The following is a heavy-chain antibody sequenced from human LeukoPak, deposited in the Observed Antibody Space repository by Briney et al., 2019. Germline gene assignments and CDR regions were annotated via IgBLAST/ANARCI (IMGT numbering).Heavy chain of an antibody. D-gene: IGHD6-19*01. CDR2: LWYDGSNN. J-gene: IGHJ4*02. V-gene: IGHV3-33*01. CDR1: GFSFSDYG. Sequence: GGSLRLSCAASGFSFSDYGMLWVRQAPGKGLEWVALLWYDGSNNYYADSVKGRFTISRDNSKNTLYLQMDSLRFEDTAVYYCARGHGSSGWPFDFWGQGTLVTVSS. CDR3: ARGHGSSGWPFDF.